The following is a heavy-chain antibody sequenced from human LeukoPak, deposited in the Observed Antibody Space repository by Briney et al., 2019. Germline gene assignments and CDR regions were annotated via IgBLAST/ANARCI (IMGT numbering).Heavy chain of an antibody. Sequence: PSETLSLTCTVSGGSISSSSYYWGWIRQPPGKGLEWIGSICYSGSTYYNPSLKSRVTISVDTSKNQFSLKLSSVTAADTAVYYCAREREIVQLERAHDYWGQGTLVTVSS. J-gene: IGHJ4*02. D-gene: IGHD1-1*01. CDR1: GGSISSSSYY. CDR2: ICYSGST. CDR3: AREREIVQLERAHDY. V-gene: IGHV4-39*02.